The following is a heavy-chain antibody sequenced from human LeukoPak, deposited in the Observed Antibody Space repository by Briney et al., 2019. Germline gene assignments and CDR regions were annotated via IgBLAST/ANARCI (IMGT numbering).Heavy chain of an antibody. CDR3: ARESGYSYGLGGYFDY. V-gene: IGHV3-53*01. CDR1: GFSVSSNY. Sequence: PGGSLRVSCAASGFSVSSNYMSWVRQAPGKGLEWVSVTYSDGRTYYADSVKGRFTISRDNSKNTLYLQMNSLRAEDTAVYYCARESGYSYGLGGYFDYWGQGTLVTVSS. J-gene: IGHJ4*02. D-gene: IGHD5-18*01. CDR2: TYSDGRT.